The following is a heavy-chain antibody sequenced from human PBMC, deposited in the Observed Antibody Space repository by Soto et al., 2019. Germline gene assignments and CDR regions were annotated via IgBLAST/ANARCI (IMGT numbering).Heavy chain of an antibody. J-gene: IGHJ4*02. V-gene: IGHV3-9*01. CDR1: GFTFDDYA. Sequence: GGSLRLSCAASGFTFDDYAMHWVRQAPGKGLEWVSGISWNSGSIGYADSVKGRFTISRDNAKNPLYLQMNSLRAEDTALYYCAKDSWSDASTFDYWGQGTLVTVSS. CDR3: AKDSWSDASTFDY. D-gene: IGHD1-1*01. CDR2: ISWNSGSI.